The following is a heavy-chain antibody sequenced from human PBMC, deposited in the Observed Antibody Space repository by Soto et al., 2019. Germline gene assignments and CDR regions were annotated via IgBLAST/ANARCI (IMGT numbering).Heavy chain of an antibody. D-gene: IGHD3-10*02. CDR3: ARDHGMFLSYYYYGMDV. CDR1: GFTFSRFS. Sequence: PGGSLRLSCAASGFTFSRFSMHWVRQAPGKGLAWVAVISYDGSNTHYAGSVKGRFNISRDDSKNTVYLQMNNLRGGDSAVYYCARDHGMFLSYYYYGMDVWGQGTTVTVSS. J-gene: IGHJ6*02. V-gene: IGHV3-30-3*01. CDR2: ISYDGSNT.